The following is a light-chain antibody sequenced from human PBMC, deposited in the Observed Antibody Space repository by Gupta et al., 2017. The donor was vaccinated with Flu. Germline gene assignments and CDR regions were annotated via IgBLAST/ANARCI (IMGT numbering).Light chain of an antibody. CDR1: QSISSY. V-gene: IGKV1-39*01. CDR2: AAS. Sequence: DIQMTQSPSSLSASVGDRVTITCRASQSISSYLNWYQQKPAKDPKLLIYAASSLQSGVPSRFSGSGSGTDFTLTNSRLQPEDFATYYCQQSDSTPWTFGQGTKVEIK. J-gene: IGKJ1*01. CDR3: QQSDSTPWT.